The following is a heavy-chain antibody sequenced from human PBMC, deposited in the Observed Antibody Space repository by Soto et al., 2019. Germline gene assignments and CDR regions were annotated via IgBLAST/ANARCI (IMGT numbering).Heavy chain of an antibody. CDR3: ALYRVVIPYHWFDP. J-gene: IGHJ5*02. CDR2: INHSGST. Sequence: PSETLSLTCAVYGGSFSGYYWSWIRQPPGKGLEWIGEINHSGSTNYNPSLKSRVTISVDTSKNQFSLKLSSVTAADTAVYYCALYRVVIPYHWFDPWGQGTLVTVSS. V-gene: IGHV4-34*01. CDR1: GGSFSGYY. D-gene: IGHD3-3*01.